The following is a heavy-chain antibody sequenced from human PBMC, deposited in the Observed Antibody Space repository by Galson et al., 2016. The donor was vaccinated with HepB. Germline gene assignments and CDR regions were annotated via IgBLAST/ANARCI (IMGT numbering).Heavy chain of an antibody. CDR1: GYSISNTYY. J-gene: IGHJ4*02. D-gene: IGHD3-10*01. CDR2: VYQSEIN. V-gene: IGHV4-38-2*02. CDR3: AREGRSHGLRVFDS. Sequence: SETLSLTCAVSGYSISNTYYWAWLRQAPGKGLEWVVDVYQSEINYYNPSLKSRVTISLDTFKNQFSLKLTAVTVADTAVYYCAREGRSHGLRVFDSWGRGTLVIVSS.